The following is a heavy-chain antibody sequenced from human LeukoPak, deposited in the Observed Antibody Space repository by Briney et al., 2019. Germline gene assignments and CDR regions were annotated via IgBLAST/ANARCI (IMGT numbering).Heavy chain of an antibody. CDR1: GGSISSSSYY. CDR3: ARDRWDTPSDY. Sequence: PSETLSLTCTVSGGSISSSSYYWGWIRQPPGKGLEWIGSIHHSGSTYYNPSLKSRVTISVDTSKNQFSLKLSSVTAADTAVYYCARDRWDTPSDYWGQGTLVTVSS. J-gene: IGHJ4*02. V-gene: IGHV4-39*07. CDR2: IHHSGST. D-gene: IGHD1-26*01.